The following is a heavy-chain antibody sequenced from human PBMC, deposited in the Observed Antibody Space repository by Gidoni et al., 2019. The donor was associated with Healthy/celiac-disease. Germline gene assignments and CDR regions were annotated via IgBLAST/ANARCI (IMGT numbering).Heavy chain of an antibody. CDR1: GGSFSGYY. CDR3: ARGNSIIRGFNY. V-gene: IGHV4-34*01. J-gene: IGHJ4*02. Sequence: QVQLQQWGAGLLMPSEILSLTCAVHGGSFSGYYWSWIRQHPGKGLEWIGEINHSGSTNYNPSLKSRVTISVDTSKNQFSLKLSSVTAADTAVYYRARGNSIIRGFNYWGQGTLVTVSS. D-gene: IGHD3-10*01. CDR2: INHSGST.